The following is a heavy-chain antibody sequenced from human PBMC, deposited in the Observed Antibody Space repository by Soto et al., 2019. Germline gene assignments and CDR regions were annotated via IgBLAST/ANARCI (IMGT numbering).Heavy chain of an antibody. CDR1: GYTFTSYD. Sequence: ASVKVSCKASGYTFTSYDINWVRQATGQGLEWMGWMNPNSGNTGYAQKFQGRVTMTRNTSISTAYVELSSLRSEDTAVYYCARGKPSYYDFWSGYYFSQHAFDIWGQGTMVTVSS. V-gene: IGHV1-8*01. CDR2: MNPNSGNT. J-gene: IGHJ3*02. CDR3: ARGKPSYYDFWSGYYFSQHAFDI. D-gene: IGHD3-3*01.